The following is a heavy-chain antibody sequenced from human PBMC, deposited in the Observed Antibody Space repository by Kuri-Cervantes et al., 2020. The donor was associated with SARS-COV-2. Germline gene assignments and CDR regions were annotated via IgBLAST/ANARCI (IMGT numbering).Heavy chain of an antibody. CDR1: GGTFSSYA. CDR3: ARARPTRVTSTDNYFDH. CDR2: IIPIFGTA. V-gene: IGHV1-69*06. J-gene: IGHJ4*02. Sequence: SVKVSCKASGGTFSSYAISWVRQAPGQGLEWMGGIIPIFGTANYAQKFQGRVTITADKSTSTAYMELSSLRSEDTAVYYCARARPTRVTSTDNYFDHWGQGTLVTVSS. D-gene: IGHD1-14*01.